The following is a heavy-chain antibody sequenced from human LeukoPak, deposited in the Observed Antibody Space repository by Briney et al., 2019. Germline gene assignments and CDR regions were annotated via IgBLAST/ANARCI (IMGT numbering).Heavy chain of an antibody. D-gene: IGHD3/OR15-3a*01. Sequence: SETLSLTCTVSGGSISSYYWSWIRQPAGKGLQWIGRIYTSGSTNYNPSLKSRVTMSVDTSKNQFSLKLSSVTAADTAVYYCARIRALGPDQYYFDYWGQGTLVTVSS. J-gene: IGHJ4*02. V-gene: IGHV4-4*07. CDR2: IYTSGST. CDR1: GGSISSYY. CDR3: ARIRALGPDQYYFDY.